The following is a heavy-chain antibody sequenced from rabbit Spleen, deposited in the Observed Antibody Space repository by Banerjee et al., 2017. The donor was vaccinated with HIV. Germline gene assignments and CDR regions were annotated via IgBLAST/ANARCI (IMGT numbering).Heavy chain of an antibody. D-gene: IGHD1-1*01. Sequence: QSLEESGGDLVKPGASLTLTCTASGVSFSTNSYICWVRQAPGKGLEWIACIDTGNSDFTYFASWAKGRFTCSKTSSTTVTLQMTSLTAADTATYFCANAYSDIWFNLWGPGTLVTVS. CDR3: ANAYSDIWFNL. J-gene: IGHJ4*01. CDR2: IDTGNSDFT. V-gene: IGHV1S40*01. CDR1: GVSFSTNSY.